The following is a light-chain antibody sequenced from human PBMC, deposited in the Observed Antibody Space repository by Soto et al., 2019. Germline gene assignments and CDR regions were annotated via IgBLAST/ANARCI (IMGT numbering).Light chain of an antibody. J-gene: IGKJ3*01. Sequence: DIQMTQSPSSLSASVGDRVTITCQASQDISTYLNWYQQKPGKAPKLLIYDASNLETGVPSRFSGSGSGTDFTFTSSSLQPEDISTYYCQQYDNLRLFTVGPGTKVDIK. V-gene: IGKV1-33*01. CDR3: QQYDNLRLFT. CDR1: QDISTY. CDR2: DAS.